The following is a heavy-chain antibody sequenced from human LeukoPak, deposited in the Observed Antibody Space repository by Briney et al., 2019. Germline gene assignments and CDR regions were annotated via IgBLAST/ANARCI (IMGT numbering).Heavy chain of an antibody. V-gene: IGHV4-39*01. CDR1: GGSISSSSYY. CDR3: SRRPDFWSGFGSRNDAFDI. Sequence: SETLSLTCTVSGGSISSSSYYWGWIRQPPGKGLEWIGSIYYSGSTYYNPSLESRVTISVDTSKNQFSLKLSSVTAAESAVYCCSRRPDFWSGFGSRNDAFDIWGQGTMVTVSS. CDR2: IYYSGST. J-gene: IGHJ3*02. D-gene: IGHD3-3*01.